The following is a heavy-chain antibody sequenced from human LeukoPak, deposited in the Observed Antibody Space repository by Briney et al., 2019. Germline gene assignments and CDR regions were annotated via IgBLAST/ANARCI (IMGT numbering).Heavy chain of an antibody. CDR3: ARGNPYYYDSSENY. J-gene: IGHJ4*02. Sequence: ASVKVSCKASGYTFTSYDINWVRQATGQGLEWMGWMNPNSGNTGYAQKFQGRVTMTRNTSISTAYVELSSLRSEDTAVYYCARGNPYYYDSSENYWGQGTLVTVSS. V-gene: IGHV1-8*01. D-gene: IGHD3-22*01. CDR1: GYTFTSYD. CDR2: MNPNSGNT.